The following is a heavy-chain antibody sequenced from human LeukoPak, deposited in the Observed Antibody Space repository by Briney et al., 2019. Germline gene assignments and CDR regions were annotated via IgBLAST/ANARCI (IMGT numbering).Heavy chain of an antibody. CDR2: ISSSSSYI. D-gene: IGHD3-10*01. CDR3: ARDRPHYYGSGSNWFDP. V-gene: IGHV3-21*01. Sequence: PGGSLRLSCAASGFTFSSYSMNWVRQAPGKGLEWVSSISSSSSYIYYADSVKGRFTISRDNAKNSLYLQMNSLRAEDTAVYYCARDRPHYYGSGSNWFDPWGQGTLVTVSS. J-gene: IGHJ5*02. CDR1: GFTFSSYS.